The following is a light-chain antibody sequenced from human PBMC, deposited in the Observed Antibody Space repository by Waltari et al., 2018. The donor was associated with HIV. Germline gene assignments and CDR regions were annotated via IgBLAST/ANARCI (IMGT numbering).Light chain of an antibody. J-gene: IGLJ2*01. V-gene: IGLV1-36*01. CDR3: AAWDDGLNGVI. CDR2: NDV. CDR1: DSNIGSHA. Sequence: QSVLTQSPSVSEAPGQSVTISCSGSDSNIGSHAVTWDQQFPGKPPKLLVYNDVLILSGVSDRLSASKSGTSASLAINDLQSEHESHYYCAAWDDGLNGVIFGGGTKVTVL.